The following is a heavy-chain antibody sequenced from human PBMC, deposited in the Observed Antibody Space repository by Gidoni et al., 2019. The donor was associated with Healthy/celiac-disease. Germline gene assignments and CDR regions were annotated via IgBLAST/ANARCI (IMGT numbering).Heavy chain of an antibody. CDR1: GFSLSTSGMC. Sequence: QVTLRESGPALVKPTQTLTLTCTFSGFSLSTSGMCVSCIRQPPGKALEWLALIDWDDDKYYSTSLKTRLTISKDTSKNQVVLTMTNMDPVDTATYYCARIQRAPYYDYIWGSYRYRRDDTYYFDYWGQGTLVTVSS. CDR2: IDWDDDK. D-gene: IGHD3-16*02. J-gene: IGHJ4*02. V-gene: IGHV2-70*01. CDR3: ARIQRAPYYDYIWGSYRYRRDDTYYFDY.